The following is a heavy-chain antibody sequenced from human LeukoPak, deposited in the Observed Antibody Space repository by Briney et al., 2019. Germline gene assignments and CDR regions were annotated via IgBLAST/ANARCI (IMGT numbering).Heavy chain of an antibody. D-gene: IGHD1-1*01. V-gene: IGHV3-48*03. CDR3: ARAPNWNGGFDY. CDR1: GFTFSSYE. Sequence: PGGSLRLSCAASGFTFSSYEMNWVRQAPGKGLEWVSYISSSGSTIYYADSVKGRFTISRDNAKNSPYLQMNSLRAEDTAVYYCARAPNWNGGFDYWGQGTLVTVSS. J-gene: IGHJ4*02. CDR2: ISSSGSTI.